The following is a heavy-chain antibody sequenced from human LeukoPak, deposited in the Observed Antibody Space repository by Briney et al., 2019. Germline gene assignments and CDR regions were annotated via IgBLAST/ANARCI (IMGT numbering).Heavy chain of an antibody. D-gene: IGHD3-3*01. J-gene: IGHJ4*02. CDR2: ISSEGGNK. Sequence: PERSLRLSCAASGFTFSRYGMHWVRQAPGKGLQWVAVISSEGGNKYYVDSVKGRFTISRDNSKNTLYLQMDSLRSEDMAVYYCAKGPSLYDDDLRGASYFDYWGQGTLVTVSS. CDR3: AKGPSLYDDDLRGASYFDY. CDR1: GFTFSRYG. V-gene: IGHV3-30*18.